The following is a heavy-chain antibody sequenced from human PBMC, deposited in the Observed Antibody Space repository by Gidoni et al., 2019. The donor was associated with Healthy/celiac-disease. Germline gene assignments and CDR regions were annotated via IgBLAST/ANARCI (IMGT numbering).Heavy chain of an antibody. V-gene: IGHV3-33*01. CDR1: RFTSRSYG. CDR3: ARDWRLGVGATIDY. CDR2: IWYDGSNK. Sequence: QVQLVEPGGAVFLPGRSLTLSCAASRFTSRSYGMHWARQAPGKGLEWVAVIWYDGSNKYYADAVKGRFTISRDNSKNTLYLQMNSLRAEDTAVYYCARDWRLGVGATIDYWGQGTLVTVSS. J-gene: IGHJ4*02. D-gene: IGHD1-26*01.